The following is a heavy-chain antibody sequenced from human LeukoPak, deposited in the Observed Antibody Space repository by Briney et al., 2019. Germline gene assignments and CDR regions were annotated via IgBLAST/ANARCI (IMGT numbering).Heavy chain of an antibody. CDR3: ARDRLNVLRFSPPDEY. CDR1: GYTFTRYY. V-gene: IGHV1-46*01. J-gene: IGHJ4*02. Sequence: ASVKVSCKASGYTFTRYYVHWVRQAPGQGLEWMGIINPSGGSTSYAQKFQGRVTMTRDTSTNTVYMELSSLRSEDTAVYYCARDRLNVLRFSPPDEYWGQGTLVTVSS. D-gene: IGHD3-3*01. CDR2: INPSGGST.